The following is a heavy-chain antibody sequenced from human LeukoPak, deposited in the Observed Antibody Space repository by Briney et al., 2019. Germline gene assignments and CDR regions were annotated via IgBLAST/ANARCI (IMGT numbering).Heavy chain of an antibody. CDR3: ARDGPLTTGSFDI. J-gene: IGHJ3*02. V-gene: IGHV4-59*01. CDR2: IYYSGST. D-gene: IGHD1-14*01. CDR1: GGSISSYY. Sequence: PSETLFLTCTVSGGSISSYYWSWIRQPPGKGLEWIGYIYYSGSTNYNPSLKSRVTISVDTSKNQFSLKLSSVTAADTAVYYCARDGPLTTGSFDIWGQGTMVTVSS.